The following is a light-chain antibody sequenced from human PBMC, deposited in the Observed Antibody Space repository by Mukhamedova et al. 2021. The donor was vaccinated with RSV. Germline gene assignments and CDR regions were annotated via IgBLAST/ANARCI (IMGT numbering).Light chain of an antibody. CDR1: SSNIGNNA. V-gene: IGLV1-36*01. J-gene: IGLJ2*01. CDR3: AAWDDSLSARVV. CDR2: YDD. Sequence: SSNIGNNAVNWYQQLPGKAPKLLIYYDDLLPSGVSDRFSGSKSGTSASLAISGLRSEDEADYYCAAWDDSLSARVVFGGGTKLT.